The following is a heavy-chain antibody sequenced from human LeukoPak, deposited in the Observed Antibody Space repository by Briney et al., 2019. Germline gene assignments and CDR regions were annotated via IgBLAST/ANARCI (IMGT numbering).Heavy chain of an antibody. CDR3: ARDRPRNYDFWSGYFEGTPTADYFDY. J-gene: IGHJ4*02. CDR1: GYTFTSYG. V-gene: IGHV1-18*01. Sequence: VASVKVSCKASGYTFTSYGISWVRQAPGQGLEWMGWISAYNGNTNYAQKLQGRVTMTTDTSTSTAYMELRSLRSDDTAVYYCARDRPRNYDFWSGYFEGTPTADYFDYWGQGTLVTVSS. CDR2: ISAYNGNT. D-gene: IGHD3-3*01.